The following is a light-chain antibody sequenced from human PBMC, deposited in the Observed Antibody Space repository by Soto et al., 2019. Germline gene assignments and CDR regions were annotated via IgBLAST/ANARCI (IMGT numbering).Light chain of an antibody. CDR1: SSNIGAYYD. CDR2: GNS. V-gene: IGLV1-40*01. J-gene: IGLJ1*01. CDR3: QSYDSSLSVYV. Sequence: QSALTQPPSVSGAPGQRVTISCTGSSSNIGAYYDVHWYQQLPGTAPKLLIFGNSNRPSGVPDRFSGSKSGTSASLAITGLQAEDEADYSCQSYDSSLSVYVFGTGTKVTVL.